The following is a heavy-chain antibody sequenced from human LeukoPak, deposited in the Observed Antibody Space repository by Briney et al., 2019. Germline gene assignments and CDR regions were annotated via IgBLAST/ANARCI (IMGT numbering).Heavy chain of an antibody. D-gene: IGHD3-9*01. Sequence: GASVKVSCKASGYTFTSYGISWVRQAPGQGLEWMGWISAYNGNTNYAQKLQGRVTMTTDTSTSTAYMELRSLRSDDTAVYYCARVQGFLRVRYFDWFPRELFDYWGQGTLVTVSS. CDR1: GYTFTSYG. J-gene: IGHJ4*02. CDR3: ARVQGFLRVRYFDWFPRELFDY. V-gene: IGHV1-18*04. CDR2: ISAYNGNT.